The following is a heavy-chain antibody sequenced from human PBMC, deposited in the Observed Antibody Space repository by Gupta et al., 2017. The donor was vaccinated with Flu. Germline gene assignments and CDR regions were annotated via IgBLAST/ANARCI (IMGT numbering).Heavy chain of an antibody. D-gene: IGHD2-2*01. CDR3: AKVHQEYCSSTSCLNWFDP. CDR2: ISASDST. Sequence: KGLEWVSAISASDSTYYADSVKGRFTISRDNSKNTLYLQMNSLRAEDTAVYYCAKVHQEYCSSTSCLNWFDPWGQGTLVTVSS. J-gene: IGHJ5*02. V-gene: IGHV3-23*01.